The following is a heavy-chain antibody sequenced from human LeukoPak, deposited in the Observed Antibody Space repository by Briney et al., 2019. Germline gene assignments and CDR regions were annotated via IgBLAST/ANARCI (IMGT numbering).Heavy chain of an antibody. CDR2: IWYDGSNK. CDR3: ARDLTGRNYFDY. V-gene: IGHV3-33*01. CDR1: GFTLSSYG. J-gene: IGHJ4*02. Sequence: GGSLRLSCAASGFTLSSYGMHWVRQAPGKGLEWVAVIWYDGSNKYYADSVKGRFTISRDNSKNTLYLQMNSLRAEDTAVYYCARDLTGRNYFDYWGQGPLVTVSS. D-gene: IGHD3-9*01.